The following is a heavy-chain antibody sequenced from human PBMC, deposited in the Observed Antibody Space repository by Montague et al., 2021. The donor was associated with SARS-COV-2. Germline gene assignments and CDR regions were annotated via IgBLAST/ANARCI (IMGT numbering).Heavy chain of an antibody. Sequence: SETLSLTCTVSGGSISSYYWNWIRQPPGKGLEWIGYIYYSGRTNYNPSPKSRVTISVDTSKNQFSLKLSSVTAADTAVYYCARGGGSGYRYYFDYWGQGSLVTVSS. CDR1: GGSISSYY. J-gene: IGHJ4*02. CDR2: IYYSGRT. V-gene: IGHV4-59*01. D-gene: IGHD3-22*01. CDR3: ARGGGSGYRYYFDY.